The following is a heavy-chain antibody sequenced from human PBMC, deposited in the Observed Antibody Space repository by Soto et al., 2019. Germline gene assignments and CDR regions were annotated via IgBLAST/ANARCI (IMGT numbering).Heavy chain of an antibody. D-gene: IGHD3-10*01. Sequence: PGGSLRLSCAASGFTFSIYAMSWVRQAPGKGLEWVSAISSSGGYTYYADSVKGRFTISRDNSKNTLYLQMSSLRAEDTAVYYCAKDGDGSGSLNWFHPWGQGTLVTVAS. J-gene: IGHJ5*02. CDR2: ISSSGGYT. CDR3: AKDGDGSGSLNWFHP. CDR1: GFTFSIYA. V-gene: IGHV3-23*01.